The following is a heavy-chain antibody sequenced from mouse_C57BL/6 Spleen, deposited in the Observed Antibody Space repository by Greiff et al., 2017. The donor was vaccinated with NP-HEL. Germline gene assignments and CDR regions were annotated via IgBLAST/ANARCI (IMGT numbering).Heavy chain of an antibody. J-gene: IGHJ3*01. CDR2: ITPGSGGT. V-gene: IGHV1-54*01. CDR1: GYAFTNYL. CDR3: GRWGKGHRVDY. Sequence: VQLQQSGAELVRPGTSVKVSCKASGYAFTNYLIEWVKQRPGQGLEWIGVITPGSGGTNYNEKFKGQATLTADKSSSTAYMQHSSLTSEDATVDYCGRWGKGHRVDYWGQGTLVTVSA.